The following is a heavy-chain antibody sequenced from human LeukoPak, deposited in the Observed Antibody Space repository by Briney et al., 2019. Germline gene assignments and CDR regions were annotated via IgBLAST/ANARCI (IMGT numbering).Heavy chain of an antibody. CDR2: ISGIGVST. Sequence: GRSLRLSCAASGFTFNIHAMSWVRQAPGKGLEWVLTISGIGVSTYYADSVKGRVTISRDNSQNTLSMQMHSLRAEDTAVYYCARTSAEGVVIICLDYWGQGTLVTVSS. CDR1: GFTFNIHA. V-gene: IGHV3-23*01. D-gene: IGHD3-3*01. CDR3: ARTSAEGVVIICLDY. J-gene: IGHJ4*02.